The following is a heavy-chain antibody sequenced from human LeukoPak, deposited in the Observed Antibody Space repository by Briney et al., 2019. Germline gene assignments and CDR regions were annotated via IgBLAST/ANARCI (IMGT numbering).Heavy chain of an antibody. CDR2: ISSSGGST. J-gene: IGHJ4*02. CDR1: RLRFRRYA. Sequence: PGRSLRHSCAASRLRFRRYARRNIRQAPGKGLEWVSGISSSGGSTYFADSVKGRFTIYRDNSKNTVYLQMNSLRAEDTAVYYCVKEIVGPHWGQGTLGTVSS. V-gene: IGHV3-23*01. CDR3: VKEIVGPH. D-gene: IGHD1-26*01.